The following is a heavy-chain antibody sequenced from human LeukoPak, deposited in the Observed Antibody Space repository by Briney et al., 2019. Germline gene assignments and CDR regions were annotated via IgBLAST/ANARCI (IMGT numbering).Heavy chain of an antibody. D-gene: IGHD6-25*01. Sequence: PSEPLSLTCTVSGASVSTYYWTGLRKPPGKRLEWSGYLSYGGRTTYNPSLKSRVTISVDTSKNQCSLRLTSVTAADTAVYYCARRYRSDWPDCFDIWGQGTMVTVSS. V-gene: IGHV4-59*02. J-gene: IGHJ3*02. CDR1: GASVSTYY. CDR2: LSYGGRT. CDR3: ARRYRSDWPDCFDI.